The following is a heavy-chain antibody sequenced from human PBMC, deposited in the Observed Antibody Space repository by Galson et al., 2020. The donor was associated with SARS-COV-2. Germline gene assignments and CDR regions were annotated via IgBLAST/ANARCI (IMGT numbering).Heavy chain of an antibody. J-gene: IGHJ4*02. CDR1: GYSFTNYC. CDR3: ARHGASSGWYEGIDY. D-gene: IGHD6-19*01. CDR2: IYPDGSYT. V-gene: IGHV5-51*01. Sequence: GESLKISCRTSGYSFTNYCIDWVRQMPGKGLEWVGYIYPDGSYTIYSHSFQGQVTISADKSISTPLLQWSSLKASDTAIYYCARHGASSGWYEGIDYWGQGTIVTVSS.